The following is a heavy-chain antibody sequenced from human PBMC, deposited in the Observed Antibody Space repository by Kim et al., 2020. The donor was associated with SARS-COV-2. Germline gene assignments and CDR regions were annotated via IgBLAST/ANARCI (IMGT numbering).Heavy chain of an antibody. V-gene: IGHV3-11*05. D-gene: IGHD3-22*01. CDR3: ARVPSGGTSAYYFDH. CDR1: GFTFSDYY. CDR2: ISSSTGYT. J-gene: IGHJ4*01. Sequence: GGSLRLSCAASGFTFSDYYMSWIRQTPGKGLEWLSYISSSTGYTNYADSVRGRFTISRDNAKNSLYLEMNSLRAEETAVYYCARVPSGGTSAYYFDHWC.